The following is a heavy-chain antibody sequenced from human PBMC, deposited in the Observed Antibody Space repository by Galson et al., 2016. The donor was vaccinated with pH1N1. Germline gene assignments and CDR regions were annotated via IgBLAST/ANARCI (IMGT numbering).Heavy chain of an antibody. D-gene: IGHD2/OR15-2a*01. V-gene: IGHV5-51*01. CDR2: IYPGDSDT. Sequence: QSGAEVKKPGESLKISCKGSGYNFDRYWIGWVRQMPGKGLEWMGIIYPGDSDTRYSPSFQGQVSISADKSISTAYRQWSSLPAPDTSMYYFARQEFSDYLGQGTLVIVSS. CDR1: GYNFDRYW. J-gene: IGHJ4*02. CDR3: ARQEFSDY.